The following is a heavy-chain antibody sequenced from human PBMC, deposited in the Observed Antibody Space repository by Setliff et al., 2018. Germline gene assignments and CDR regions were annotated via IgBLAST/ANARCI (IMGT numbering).Heavy chain of an antibody. V-gene: IGHV2-70*11. CDR1: GFSLSTSGIC. J-gene: IGHJ4*02. CDR2: IDWDDDK. Sequence: GSGPTLVNPTQTLTLTCTFSGFSLSTSGICVSWIRQPPGKALEWLARIDWDDDKYYTPSLKTRLTISKDTSKNQVVLTMTNMDPVDTATYYCAAASNYYDYWGQGTLVTVPQ. CDR3: AAASNYYDY.